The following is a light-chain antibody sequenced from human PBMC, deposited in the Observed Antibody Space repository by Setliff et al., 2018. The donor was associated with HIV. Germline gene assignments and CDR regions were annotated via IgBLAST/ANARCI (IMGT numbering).Light chain of an antibody. Sequence: ALAQPASVSGSPGQSITISCTGTSGDVGRYNLVSWYQQQPGKPPKLMIYQASKRPSGVSNRFSGSKSGNTASLTISGLQAEDEADYYCCSNTGSNTYVFGTGTKSPS. V-gene: IGLV2-23*01. CDR2: QAS. CDR3: CSNTGSNTYV. CDR1: SGDVGRYNL. J-gene: IGLJ1*01.